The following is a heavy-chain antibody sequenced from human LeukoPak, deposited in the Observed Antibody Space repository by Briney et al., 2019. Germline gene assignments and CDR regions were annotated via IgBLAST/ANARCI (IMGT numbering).Heavy chain of an antibody. CDR3: ARSYGDDFDY. CDR2: IYCSGST. V-gene: IGHV4-59*01. CDR1: GGSISSYY. J-gene: IGHJ4*02. Sequence: PSETLSLTCTVSGGSISSYYWSWIRQPPGKGLEWIGYIYCSGSTNYNPSLKSRVTISVDTSKNQFSLKLSSVTAADTAVYYCARSYGDDFDYWGQGTLVTVSS. D-gene: IGHD4-17*01.